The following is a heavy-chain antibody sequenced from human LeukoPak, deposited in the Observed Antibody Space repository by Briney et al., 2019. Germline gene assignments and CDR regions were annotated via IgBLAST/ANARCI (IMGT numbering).Heavy chain of an antibody. J-gene: IGHJ4*02. V-gene: IGHV5-51*01. CDR3: ARPRCSSTSCHYFDY. D-gene: IGHD2-2*01. CDR2: IYPRDSDT. Sequence: GESLKISCKASGYRFSTYWIGWVRQMPGKGLEWMGIIYPRDSDTRYSLSFQGQVTISADKSISTAYLQWSSLKASDTAMYYCARPRCSSTSCHYFDYWGQGTLVTVSS. CDR1: GYRFSTYW.